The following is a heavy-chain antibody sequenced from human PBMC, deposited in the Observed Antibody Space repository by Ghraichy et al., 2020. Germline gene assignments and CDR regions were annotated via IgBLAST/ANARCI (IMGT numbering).Heavy chain of an antibody. CDR1: GFTFSSYS. CDR2: ISSSSSYI. J-gene: IGHJ4*02. V-gene: IGHV3-21*01. D-gene: IGHD2/OR15-2a*01. CDR3: ARVWARIGDY. Sequence: LSLTCAASGFTFSSYSMNWVRQAPGKGLEWVSSISSSSSYIYYADSVKGRFTISRDNAKNSLYLQMNSLRAEDTAVYYCARVWARIGDYWGQGTLVTVSS.